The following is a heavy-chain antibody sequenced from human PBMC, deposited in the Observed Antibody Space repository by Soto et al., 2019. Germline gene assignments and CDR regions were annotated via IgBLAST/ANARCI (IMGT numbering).Heavy chain of an antibody. J-gene: IGHJ4*02. CDR3: ARSVEGHLDY. CDR2: ITSDTKTI. V-gene: IGHV3-48*02. CDR1: GFTFSVYS. Sequence: EVQLVESGGDLVQRGGSLRLSCVASGFTFSVYSMNWVRQAPGKGLEWFSYITSDTKTIKYADSVKGRFSISRDNANNSVYLQINSLRDQDTAVNYFARSVEGHLDYWGQGTVDTVSS. D-gene: IGHD6-19*01.